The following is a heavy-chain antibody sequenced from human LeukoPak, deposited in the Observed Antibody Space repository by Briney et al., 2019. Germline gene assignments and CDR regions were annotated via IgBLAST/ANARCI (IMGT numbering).Heavy chain of an antibody. CDR1: GFTFRSHA. V-gene: IGHV3-23*01. D-gene: IGHD2-21*01. J-gene: IGHJ4*02. CDR3: AKDFRIGYSAHFDY. CDR2: IYGNGGTT. Sequence: KAGGSLRLSCVGSGFTFRSHAMSWVRQAPEKGLEFVSGIYGNGGTTYYADSVKGRFSISRDNSKNTLYLQMDSLRGEDTAVYYCAKDFRIGYSAHFDYWGQGALVTVSS.